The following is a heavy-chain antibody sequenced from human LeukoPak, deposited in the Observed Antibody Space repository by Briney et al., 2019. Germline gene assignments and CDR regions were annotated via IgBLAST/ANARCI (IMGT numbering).Heavy chain of an antibody. V-gene: IGHV3-23*01. D-gene: IGHD3-22*01. CDR2: ISGSGDAT. Sequence: PGGSLRLSCAVSGFMFSQHTMSWVRQAPGKRLEWVSSISGSGDATRYADSVMGRFTISRDNAKNTLSLQMNSLRAEDTAVYYCARDRSYHDSSGYSWKLESWGQGILVTVSS. CDR3: ARDRSYHDSSGYSWKLES. J-gene: IGHJ4*02. CDR1: GFMFSQHT.